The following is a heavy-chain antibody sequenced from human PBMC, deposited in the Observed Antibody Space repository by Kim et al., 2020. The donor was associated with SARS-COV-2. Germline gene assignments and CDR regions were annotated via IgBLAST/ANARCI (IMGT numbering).Heavy chain of an antibody. Sequence: GGSLRLTCTVSGFKFDKYGMHWIRQAPGKGLEWVAMIWYDGSSEFYADSVKGRFTISRDISKNTFYLQMNRLRAEDTAVYYCAGDETAMTVVNTYPADWGQGTLVTVSA. D-gene: IGHD2-21*02. V-gene: IGHV3-33*08. CDR1: GFKFDKYG. CDR3: AGDETAMTVVNTYPAD. CDR2: IWYDGSSE. J-gene: IGHJ4*02.